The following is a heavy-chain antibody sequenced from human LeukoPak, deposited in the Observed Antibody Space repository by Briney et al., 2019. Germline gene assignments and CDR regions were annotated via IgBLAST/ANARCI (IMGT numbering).Heavy chain of an antibody. CDR2: IYYSGST. Sequence: SETLSLTCTVSGGSISSYYWSWIRQPPGKGLEWIGYIYYSGSTNYSPSLKSRVTMSVDTSKNQFSLKLSSVTAADTAVYYCVRDHYDSRGYYYVGDYWGQGTLVTVSS. CDR3: VRDHYDSRGYYYVGDY. CDR1: GGSISSYY. D-gene: IGHD3-22*01. J-gene: IGHJ4*02. V-gene: IGHV4-59*12.